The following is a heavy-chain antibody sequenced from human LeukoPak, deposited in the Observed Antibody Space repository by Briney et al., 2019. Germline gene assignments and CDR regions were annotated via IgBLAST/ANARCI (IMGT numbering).Heavy chain of an antibody. Sequence: SETLSLTCTVSGGSIRSYWSWIRQPAGKGLEWIGRIYGSGSTDYNPSLKSRVTISVDTSKNQFSLKLSSVTAADTAVYYCASGRRMTTVTKGGSYYFDYWGQGTLVTVSS. CDR1: GGSIRSY. CDR3: ASGRRMTTVTKGGSYYFDY. V-gene: IGHV4-4*07. J-gene: IGHJ4*02. D-gene: IGHD4-17*01. CDR2: IYGSGST.